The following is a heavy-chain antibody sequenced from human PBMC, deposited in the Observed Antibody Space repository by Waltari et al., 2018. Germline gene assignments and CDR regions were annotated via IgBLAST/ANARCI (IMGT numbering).Heavy chain of an antibody. D-gene: IGHD6-13*01. J-gene: IGHJ4*02. V-gene: IGHV3-7*01. Sequence: EVQLVESGGGLVQPGGSLRLSCAASGFTFSNKWMPWVRQAPGKGLEWVANINQDGSEKYSVESVKGRFTISRDNAKNSLYLQLNSLRADDTAVYYCTRGGDDSSWYWRNWGQGTLVTVSS. CDR3: TRGGDDSSWYWRN. CDR1: GFTFSNKW. CDR2: INQDGSEK.